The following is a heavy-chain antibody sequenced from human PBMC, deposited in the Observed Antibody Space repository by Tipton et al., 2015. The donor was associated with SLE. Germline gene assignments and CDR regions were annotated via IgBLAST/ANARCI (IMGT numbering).Heavy chain of an antibody. CDR2: INHSGST. D-gene: IGHD4-23*01. CDR3: ARGGRGDGSNPFDP. V-gene: IGHV4-34*01. CDR1: GGSFSGYY. J-gene: IGHJ5*02. Sequence: TLSLTCAVYGGSFSGYYWSWIRQPPGKGLEWIGEINHSGSTNYNPSLKSRVTISVDTSKNQLSLKLSSVTAADTAVYYCARGGRGDGSNPFDPWGQGILVTVSS.